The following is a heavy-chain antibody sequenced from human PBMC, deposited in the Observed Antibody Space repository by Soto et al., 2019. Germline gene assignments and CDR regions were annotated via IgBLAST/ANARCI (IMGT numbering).Heavy chain of an antibody. CDR2: IKQDGTEK. CDR3: ARVGSTWYFDY. J-gene: IGHJ4*02. V-gene: IGHV3-7*05. D-gene: IGHD6-13*01. CDR1: GFTFSSYG. Sequence: GGSLRLSCAASGFTFSSYGMSWVRQAPGKGLEWVANIKQDGTEKYYVDSVKGRFTISRDSAKNSLHLQMNSLRAEDTAVYYCARVGSTWYFDYWGQGTLVTVSS.